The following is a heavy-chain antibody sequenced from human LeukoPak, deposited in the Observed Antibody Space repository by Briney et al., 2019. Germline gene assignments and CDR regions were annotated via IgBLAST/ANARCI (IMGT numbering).Heavy chain of an antibody. CDR2: IIPIFGTA. V-gene: IGHV1-69*13. D-gene: IGHD3-22*01. CDR1: GGTFSSYA. J-gene: IGHJ6*02. Sequence: ASVKVSCKASGGTFSSYAISWVRQAPGQGLEWMGGIIPIFGTANYAQKFQGRVTITADESTSTAYMELSSLRSEVTAVYYCARDVGGSGFFVDYYYGMDAWGQGTTVTVSS. CDR3: ARDVGGSGFFVDYYYGMDA.